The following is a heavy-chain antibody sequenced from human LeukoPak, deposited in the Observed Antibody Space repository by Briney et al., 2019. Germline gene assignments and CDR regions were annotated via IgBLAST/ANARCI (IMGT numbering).Heavy chain of an antibody. V-gene: IGHV5-51*01. CDR1: GYSFTSYW. J-gene: IGHJ4*02. CDR2: IYPGDSDT. CDR3: ARPSYYYGSGSYNY. D-gene: IGHD3-10*01. Sequence: GESLKISCKGSGYSFTSYWIGWGRQMPGKVLEWMGIIYPGDSDTRYSPSFQGQVTISADKSISTAYLQWSSLKASDTATYYCARPSYYYGSGSYNYWGQGTLVTVSS.